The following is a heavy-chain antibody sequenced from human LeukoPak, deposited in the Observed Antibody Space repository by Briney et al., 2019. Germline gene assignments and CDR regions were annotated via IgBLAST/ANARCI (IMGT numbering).Heavy chain of an antibody. Sequence: PGGSLRLSCSASGFTFSAYFMHWVRQAPGKGLVWVSRIRGDGSMTNYADSVKGRFTISRDNAKNTLYLQMNSLRLEDTAVYYCARENLAAAADYWGQGTVVTVSS. CDR1: GFTFSAYF. CDR3: ARENLAAAADY. D-gene: IGHD6-25*01. CDR2: IRGDGSMT. J-gene: IGHJ4*02. V-gene: IGHV3-74*01.